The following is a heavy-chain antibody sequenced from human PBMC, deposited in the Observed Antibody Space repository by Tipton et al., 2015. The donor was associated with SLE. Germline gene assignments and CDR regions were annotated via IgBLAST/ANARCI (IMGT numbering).Heavy chain of an antibody. CDR2: IYYSGST. D-gene: IGHD6-19*01. CDR1: GGSFSGYY. CDR3: ARDPWDSSGWVEE. Sequence: TLSLTCAVYGGSFSGYYWSWIRQPPGKGLEWIGYIYYSGSTYYNPSLKSRVTISVDTSKNQFYLKLSSVTAADTAVYYCARDPWDSSGWVEEWDQGTLVTVSS. J-gene: IGHJ4*02. V-gene: IGHV4-34*01.